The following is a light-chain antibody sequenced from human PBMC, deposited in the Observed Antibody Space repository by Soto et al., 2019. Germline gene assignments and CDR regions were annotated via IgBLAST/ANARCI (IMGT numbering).Light chain of an antibody. CDR1: QDVGRY. J-gene: IGKJ1*01. CDR2: GAS. CDR3: QHYKNYPWT. Sequence: AIRMTQSPSSLSASAGDRVAIACRASQDVGRYLAWYQQKPGQAPKLLIYGASNLQSGIPSRFSGGGSGTDFTLTISCLQSEDFAIYYCQHYKNYPWTFGQGTKVEIK. V-gene: IGKV1-8*01.